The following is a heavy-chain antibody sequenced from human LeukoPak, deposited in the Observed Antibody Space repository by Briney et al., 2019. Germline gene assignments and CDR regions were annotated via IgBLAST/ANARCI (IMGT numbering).Heavy chain of an antibody. CDR1: GYSISSSYY. CDR3: ARDPHYYDSSGYYSPYFDY. D-gene: IGHD3-22*01. Sequence: SETLSLTCTVSGYSISSSYYWGWIRQPPGKGLEWIGSIYHRGSTYYNPSLKSRVTISVDTSKNQFSLKLSSVTAADTAVYYCARDPHYYDSSGYYSPYFDYWGQGTLVTVSS. V-gene: IGHV4-38-2*02. J-gene: IGHJ4*02. CDR2: IYHRGST.